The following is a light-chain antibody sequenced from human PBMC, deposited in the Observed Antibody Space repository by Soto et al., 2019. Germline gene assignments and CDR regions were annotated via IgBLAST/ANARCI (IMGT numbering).Light chain of an antibody. Sequence: EIVMTQSPATLSVSPGEGATFSCRASTRIGAKLAWNKQKPGQAPRPLIYAASTRATGVPARFSGSGSGTEFTLTISSLQSEDLAVYYCQHYNDWRWTFGQGTKVEIK. CDR1: TRIGAK. V-gene: IGKV3-15*01. CDR3: QHYNDWRWT. CDR2: AAS. J-gene: IGKJ1*01.